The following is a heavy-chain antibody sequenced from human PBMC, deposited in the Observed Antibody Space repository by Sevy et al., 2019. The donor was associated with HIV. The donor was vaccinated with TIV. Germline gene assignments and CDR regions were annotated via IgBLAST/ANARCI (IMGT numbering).Heavy chain of an antibody. V-gene: IGHV4-39*01. Sequence: SETLSLTCTVSGGSISSSSYYWGWIRQPPGKGLEWIGSIYYSGSTYYNPSLKSRVTISVDTSKNQFSLKLSSVTAADTAVYYCARQKKGKLGMDVWGKGTTVTVSS. CDR3: ARQKKGKLGMDV. J-gene: IGHJ6*03. CDR2: IYYSGST. CDR1: GGSISSSSYY. D-gene: IGHD7-27*01.